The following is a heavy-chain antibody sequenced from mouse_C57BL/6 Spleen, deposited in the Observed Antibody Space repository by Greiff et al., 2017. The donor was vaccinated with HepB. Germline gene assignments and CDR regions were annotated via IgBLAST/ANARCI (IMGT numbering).Heavy chain of an antibody. CDR3: ARGGGSSPYYFDY. Sequence: VQLQQSGPELVKPGASVKISCKASGYTFTDYYMNWVKQSHGKSLEWIGDINPNNGGTSYNQKFKGKATLTVDKSSSTAYMELRSLTSEDSAVYYGARGGGSSPYYFDYWGQGTTLTVSS. D-gene: IGHD1-1*01. CDR2: INPNNGGT. J-gene: IGHJ2*01. V-gene: IGHV1-26*01. CDR1: GYTFTDYY.